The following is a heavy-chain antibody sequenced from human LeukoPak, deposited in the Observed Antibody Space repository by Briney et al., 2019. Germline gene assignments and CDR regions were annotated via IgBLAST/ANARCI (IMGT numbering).Heavy chain of an antibody. Sequence: PAGSLRLSCTASGFNFGDYTMSWVRQAPGKGLEWVGFFRSDPYGWTTEYAASVKGRFTISTDDSKSIAYLQMNSLKTEDTAVYYCTRDIGYYYDSSGYFDFDYWGQGTLVTVSS. CDR1: GFNFGDYT. CDR3: TRDIGYYYDSSGYFDFDY. CDR2: FRSDPYGWTT. J-gene: IGHJ4*02. D-gene: IGHD3-22*01. V-gene: IGHV3-49*04.